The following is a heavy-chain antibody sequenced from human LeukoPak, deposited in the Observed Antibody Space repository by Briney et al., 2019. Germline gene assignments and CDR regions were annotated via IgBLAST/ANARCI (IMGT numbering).Heavy chain of an antibody. Sequence: PGGSLRLSCAASGFTFSSYAMSWVRQAPGKGLEWVSAISGSGGSTYYADPVKGRFTISRDNSKNTLYLQMNSLRAEDTAVYYCAKDFSCSGGSCYSAEYFQHWGQGTLVTVSS. J-gene: IGHJ1*01. CDR1: GFTFSSYA. V-gene: IGHV3-23*01. CDR2: ISGSGGST. D-gene: IGHD2-15*01. CDR3: AKDFSCSGGSCYSAEYFQH.